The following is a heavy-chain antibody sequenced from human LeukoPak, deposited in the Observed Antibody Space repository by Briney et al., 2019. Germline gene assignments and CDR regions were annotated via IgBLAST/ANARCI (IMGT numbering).Heavy chain of an antibody. J-gene: IGHJ5*02. Sequence: GGSLRLSCAASGFSFKDTGMHWVRQAPGKGPEWLTIIWFDGSTKYYADSVKGRFTISRDNSKNTLYLQMNSLRAEDTAVYYCAKEDYYDSSGYSTWGQGTLVTVSS. CDR3: AKEDYYDSSGYST. CDR1: GFSFKDTG. D-gene: IGHD3-22*01. CDR2: IWFDGSTK. V-gene: IGHV3-33*06.